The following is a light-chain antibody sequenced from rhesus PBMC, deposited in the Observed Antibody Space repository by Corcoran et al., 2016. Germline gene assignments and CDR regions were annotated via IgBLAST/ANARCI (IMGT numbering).Light chain of an antibody. V-gene: IGLV2-13*03. CDR1: SSDIGGYKR. J-gene: IGLJ1*01. Sequence: QAPPTQSPSVSGSPGQSVTISCTGTSSDIGGYKRVSWYQQHPGKAPKLMIYEVDKRPSGVSDRFSGSKSGNTASLSISGLQAEDDADYYCSSYASSNTFIFGAGTRLTVL. CDR2: EVD. CDR3: SSYASSNTFI.